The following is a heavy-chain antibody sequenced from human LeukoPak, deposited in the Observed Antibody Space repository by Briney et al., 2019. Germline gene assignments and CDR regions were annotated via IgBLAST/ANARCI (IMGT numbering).Heavy chain of an antibody. J-gene: IGHJ3*02. Sequence: GGSLRLSCAASGFTFSSYSMNWVRQAPGKGLEWVSSISSSSSYIYYADSVRGRFTISRDNAKNSLYLQMNSLRAEDTAVYYCARSCGGDCYGAFDIWGQGTMVTVSS. CDR3: ARSCGGDCYGAFDI. CDR2: ISSSSSYI. V-gene: IGHV3-21*01. CDR1: GFTFSSYS. D-gene: IGHD2-21*02.